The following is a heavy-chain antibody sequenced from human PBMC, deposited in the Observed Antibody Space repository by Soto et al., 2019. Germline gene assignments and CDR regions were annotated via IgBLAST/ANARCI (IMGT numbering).Heavy chain of an antibody. CDR3: TTGPFDY. CDR2: IKSKTDGGTT. V-gene: IGHV3-15*01. Sequence: GSLRLCCAASEVTFSKALMRSVRQAPGKGLEWVGRIKSKTDGGTTDYAAPVKGRFTISRDDSKNTLYLQMNSLKTEDTAVYYCTTGPFDYWGQGTLVTVSS. J-gene: IGHJ4*02. CDR1: EVTFSKAL.